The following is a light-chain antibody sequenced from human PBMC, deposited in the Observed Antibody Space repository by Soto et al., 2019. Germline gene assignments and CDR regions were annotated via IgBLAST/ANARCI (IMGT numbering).Light chain of an antibody. CDR3: CSYAGSSTGV. Sequence: QSVLTQPASVSGSPGQSITISCTGTSSDVGSYNLVSWYQHHPGKAPKLMIYEGSKRPSGVSNRFSGSKSGNTASLTISGLQAEDEADYYCCSYAGSSTGVFGGGTKVTVL. CDR2: EGS. J-gene: IGLJ3*02. V-gene: IGLV2-23*01. CDR1: SSDVGSYNL.